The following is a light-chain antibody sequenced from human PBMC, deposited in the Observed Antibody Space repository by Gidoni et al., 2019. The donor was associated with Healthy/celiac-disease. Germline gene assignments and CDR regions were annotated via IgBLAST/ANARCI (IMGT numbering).Light chain of an antibody. Sequence: DIQMTHSPSSLSAPVGDRVTITCRASQSISSYLNWYQQKPGKAPKLLIYAASSLQSGVPSRFSGSGSGTDFTLTISSLQPEDFATYYCQQSYSTPYTFGQXTKLEIK. CDR1: QSISSY. V-gene: IGKV1-39*01. CDR3: QQSYSTPYT. J-gene: IGKJ2*01. CDR2: AAS.